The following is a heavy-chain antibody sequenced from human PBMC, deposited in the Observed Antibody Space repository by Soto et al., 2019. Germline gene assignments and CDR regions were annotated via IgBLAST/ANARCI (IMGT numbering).Heavy chain of an antibody. D-gene: IGHD3-3*01. CDR3: AKVDGTSIFGVVTQGNDY. CDR1: GFTFSSYA. J-gene: IGHJ4*02. Sequence: VGSLRLSCAASGFTFSSYAMSWFRQAPGKGLEWVSAISGSGGSTYYADSVKGRFTISRDNSKNTLYLQMNSLRAEDTAVYYCAKVDGTSIFGVVTQGNDYWGQGTLVTVSS. V-gene: IGHV3-23*01. CDR2: ISGSGGST.